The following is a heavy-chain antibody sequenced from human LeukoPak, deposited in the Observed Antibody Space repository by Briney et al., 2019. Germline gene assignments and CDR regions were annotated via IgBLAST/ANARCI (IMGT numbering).Heavy chain of an antibody. J-gene: IGHJ4*02. V-gene: IGHV3-43*02. D-gene: IGHD6-13*01. CDR1: GFTFDDYA. CDR3: AKDGRLTLIAAAARVDY. Sequence: PGGSLRLSCAASGFTFDDYAMHWVRQAPGKGLEWVSLISGDGGDRIYADSVKGRFTFSRDNSKNTLYLQMNSLRAEDTAVYYCAKDGRLTLIAAAARVDYWGQGTLVTVSS. CDR2: ISGDGGDR.